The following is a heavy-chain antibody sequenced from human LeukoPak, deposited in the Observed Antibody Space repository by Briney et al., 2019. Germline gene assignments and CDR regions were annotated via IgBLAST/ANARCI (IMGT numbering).Heavy chain of an antibody. J-gene: IGHJ6*03. CDR3: ATLNGPGYYYMDV. CDR1: GFTFSSYS. Sequence: PGGSLRLSCAASGFTFSSYSMNWVRQAPGKGLEWVSSISSSSSTIYYADSVKGRFTISRDNAKNSLYLQMNSLRAEDTAVYYCATLNGPGYYYMDVWGKGTTVTISS. CDR2: ISSSSSTI. D-gene: IGHD1-1*01. V-gene: IGHV3-21*04.